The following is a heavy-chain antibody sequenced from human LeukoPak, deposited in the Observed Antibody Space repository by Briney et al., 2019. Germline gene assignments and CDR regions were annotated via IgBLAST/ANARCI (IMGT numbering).Heavy chain of an antibody. Sequence: SETLSLTCAVYGESFSGYYWSWIRQPPGKGLEWIGEINHSGSTNYNPSLKSRVTISVDTSKNQFSLKLSSVTAADTAVYYCATSGGTLGPTNYFAYWGQGALVTVSS. J-gene: IGHJ4*02. V-gene: IGHV4-34*01. D-gene: IGHD3-16*01. CDR2: INHSGST. CDR1: GESFSGYY. CDR3: ATSGGTLGPTNYFAY.